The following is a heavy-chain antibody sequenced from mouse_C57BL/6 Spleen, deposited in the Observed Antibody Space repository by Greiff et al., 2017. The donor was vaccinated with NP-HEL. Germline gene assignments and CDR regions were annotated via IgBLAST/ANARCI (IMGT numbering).Heavy chain of an antibody. CDR3: ARGILRLYFDV. Sequence: QVQLQQSGPELVKPGASVKISCKASGYAFSSSWMNWVKQRPGKGLEWIGRIYPGDGDTNYNGKFKGKATLTADKSSSTAYTQLSSLTSEDSAVYFCARGILRLYFDVWGSGTTVTVSS. CDR2: IYPGDGDT. V-gene: IGHV1-82*01. D-gene: IGHD1-1*01. CDR1: GYAFSSSW. J-gene: IGHJ1*01.